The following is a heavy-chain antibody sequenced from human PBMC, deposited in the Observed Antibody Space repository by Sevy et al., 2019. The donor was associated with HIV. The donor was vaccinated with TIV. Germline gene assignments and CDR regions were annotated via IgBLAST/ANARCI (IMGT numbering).Heavy chain of an antibody. D-gene: IGHD3-22*01. J-gene: IGHJ4*02. V-gene: IGHV1-24*01. Sequence: ASVKVSCKVSRYTLTQLSMHWVRQVPGKGLEWMGSFDPEDDETIYAQKFQGRLTMTEDTSTDTAYMELSSLRSEDTAVYYCATTKDYYENSGDPFDYWGQRTLVTVSS. CDR1: RYTLTQLS. CDR3: ATTKDYYENSGDPFDY. CDR2: FDPEDDET.